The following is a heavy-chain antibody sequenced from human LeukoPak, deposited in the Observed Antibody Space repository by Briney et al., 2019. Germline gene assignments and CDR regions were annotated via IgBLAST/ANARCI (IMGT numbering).Heavy chain of an antibody. CDR2: IHHSGTT. D-gene: IGHD5-24*01. V-gene: IGHV4-34*01. Sequence: SETLSLTCAVYGGSFSGYYWSWIRQPPGKGLEWIGEIHHSGTTSYNPSLKSRVTISVDTSKNQISLKLSSVTAADTAVYYCARGDGYNAQDYWGEGTLVTVS. J-gene: IGHJ4*02. CDR1: GGSFSGYY. CDR3: ARGDGYNAQDY.